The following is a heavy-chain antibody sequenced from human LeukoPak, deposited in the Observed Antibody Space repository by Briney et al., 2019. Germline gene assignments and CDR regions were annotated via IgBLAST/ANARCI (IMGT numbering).Heavy chain of an antibody. Sequence: SETLSLTCTVSGASFSSSTYYWGWIRQSPGKGLEWIGSIYYSGSTYYNPSLKSRVTMSVHTSKNQFSLTLSSVTAADTAVYYCARHAGGITATGTRPFDYWGQRTLVTVSS. CDR1: GASFSSSTYY. CDR2: IYYSGST. D-gene: IGHD6-13*01. CDR3: ARHAGGITATGTRPFDY. V-gene: IGHV4-39*01. J-gene: IGHJ4*02.